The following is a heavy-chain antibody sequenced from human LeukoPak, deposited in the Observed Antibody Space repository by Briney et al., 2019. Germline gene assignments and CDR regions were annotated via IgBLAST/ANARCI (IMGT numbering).Heavy chain of an antibody. CDR2: ISGSGGST. CDR3: AKSLSMWLRFLEEEYYFDY. V-gene: IGHV3-23*01. CDR1: GFTFSSYA. Sequence: PGGSLRLSCAASGFTFSSYAMSWVRQAPGKGLEWVSAISGSGGSTYYADSVKGRFTISRDNSKNTLYLQMNRLRAEDTAVYYCAKSLSMWLRFLEEEYYFDYWGQGTLVTVSS. D-gene: IGHD5-12*01. J-gene: IGHJ4*02.